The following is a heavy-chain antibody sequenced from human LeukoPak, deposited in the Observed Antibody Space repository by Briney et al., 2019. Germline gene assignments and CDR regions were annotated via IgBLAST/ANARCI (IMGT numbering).Heavy chain of an antibody. CDR3: ARRSYSSGWDYYYYAMDV. D-gene: IGHD6-19*01. CDR2: IYYSGTT. V-gene: IGHV4-39*01. Sequence: PSETLSLTCTVSGGSIGSSSYYWGWIRQPPGKGLEWIGTIYYSGTTYYNPSLKSRVTISVDTSKNQFSLKLSSVTAADTAVHYCARRSYSSGWDYYYYAMDVWGQGTTVTVSS. CDR1: GGSIGSSSYY. J-gene: IGHJ6*02.